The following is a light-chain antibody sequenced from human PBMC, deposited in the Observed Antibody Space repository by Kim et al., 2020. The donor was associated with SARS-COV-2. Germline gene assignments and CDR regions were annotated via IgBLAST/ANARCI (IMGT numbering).Light chain of an antibody. CDR3: QAWDSSTGV. CDR1: KLGDKY. CDR2: QDS. Sequence: SYELTQPPSVSVSPGQTASITCSGDKLGDKYACWYQQKPGQSPVLVIYQDSKRPSGIPERFYGSNSGNTATLTIIGTQAMDEADYYCQAWDSSTGVFGTG. V-gene: IGLV3-1*01. J-gene: IGLJ1*01.